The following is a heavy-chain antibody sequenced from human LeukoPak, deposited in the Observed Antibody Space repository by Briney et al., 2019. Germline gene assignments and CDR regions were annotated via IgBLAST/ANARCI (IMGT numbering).Heavy chain of an antibody. J-gene: IGHJ4*02. Sequence: SETLSLTCAVYGGSFSGYYWSWIRQPPGKGLEWIGSIYHSGSTYYNPSLKSRVTISVDTSKNQFSLKLSSVAAADTAVYYCARSLDDFWSGYYPIDYWGQGTLVTVSS. V-gene: IGHV4-34*01. CDR3: ARSLDDFWSGYYPIDY. CDR2: IYHSGST. D-gene: IGHD3-3*01. CDR1: GGSFSGYY.